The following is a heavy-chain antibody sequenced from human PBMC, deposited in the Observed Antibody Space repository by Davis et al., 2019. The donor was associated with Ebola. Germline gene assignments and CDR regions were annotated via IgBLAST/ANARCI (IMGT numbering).Heavy chain of an antibody. D-gene: IGHD3-10*01. Sequence: GESLKISCAASGFTFSSYSMNWVRQAPGKGLEWVSYISSSGSTIYYADSVKGRFTISRDNAKNSLYLQMNSLRAEDTAVYYCARDAVWFGELRAEYYYGMDVWGQGTTVTVSS. CDR3: ARDAVWFGELRAEYYYGMDV. V-gene: IGHV3-48*04. CDR1: GFTFSSYS. J-gene: IGHJ6*02. CDR2: ISSSGSTI.